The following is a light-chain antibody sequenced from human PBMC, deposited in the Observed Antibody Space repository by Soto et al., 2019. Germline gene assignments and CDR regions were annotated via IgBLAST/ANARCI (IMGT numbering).Light chain of an antibody. CDR3: SSYTSTSTPCV. J-gene: IGLJ1*01. CDR2: EVS. Sequence: SVLTQPGSVCGSPGQSINISCTGTSSDVGGYNYVSWYQLHPGKAPKLIIYEVSHRPSGASNHFSGYKSGNTASLTISGLQAEDEADYYCSSYTSTSTPCVFGTGTKVTVL. CDR1: SSDVGGYNY. V-gene: IGLV2-14*01.